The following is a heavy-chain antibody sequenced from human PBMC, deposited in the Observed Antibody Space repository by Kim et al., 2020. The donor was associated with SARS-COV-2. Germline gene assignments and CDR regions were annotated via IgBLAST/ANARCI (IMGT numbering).Heavy chain of an antibody. Sequence: GGSLRLSCAAAGSRLSDSEIHWVRQAPGKGLEGVGLIGSKTDNHATSYAAAVKGRFILSSDDAQKTVYLQMNSLEVEDTAVYYCRRPTTLAPPGDSLYSGEDVWGQPTTVTLAS. V-gene: IGHV3-73*01. CDR2: IGSKTDNHAT. J-gene: IGHJ6*02. D-gene: IGHD2-21*01. CDR3: RRPTTLAPPGDSLYSGEDV. CDR1: GSRLSDSE.